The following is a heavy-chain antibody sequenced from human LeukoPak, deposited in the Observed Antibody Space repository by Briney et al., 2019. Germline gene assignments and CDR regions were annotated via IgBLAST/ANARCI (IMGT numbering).Heavy chain of an antibody. CDR1: GFSFSSYS. CDR2: ISSSSSYI. CDR3: ARSYNWNYAQDDY. Sequence: GGSLRLSCAASGFSFSSYSMNWVRQAPGKGLEWVSFISSSSSYIYYADSVKGRFTISRDNAKNSLYLQMNSLRAEGTAVYYCARSYNWNYAQDDYWGQGTLVTVSS. V-gene: IGHV3-21*01. J-gene: IGHJ4*02. D-gene: IGHD1-7*01.